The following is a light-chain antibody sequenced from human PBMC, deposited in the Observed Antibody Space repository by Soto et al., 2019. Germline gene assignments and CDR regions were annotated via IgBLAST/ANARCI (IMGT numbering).Light chain of an antibody. CDR1: QSITSY. CDR2: AAS. Sequence: DIHMTQSPSSLSASLGDTVTITSRASQSITSYLNWYQQRPGKAPKLLIFAASSLQSGVPSRFSGSVSGTDLTLTISSLQPEDFATYYCQQSYSTPLTFGGGTKVDIK. V-gene: IGKV1-39*01. J-gene: IGKJ4*01. CDR3: QQSYSTPLT.